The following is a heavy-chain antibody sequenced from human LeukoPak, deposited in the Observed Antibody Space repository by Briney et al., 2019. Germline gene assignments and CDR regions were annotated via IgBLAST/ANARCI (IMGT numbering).Heavy chain of an antibody. J-gene: IGHJ4*02. CDR2: ISGSGGGT. D-gene: IGHD6-13*01. V-gene: IGHV3-23*01. Sequence: GGSLRLSCAASGFTFSSYAMSWVRQAPGKGLEWVSGISGSGGGTYYADSVKGRLTISRDTSKNTLYLQMNSLRAEDTAVYSCVKGMAAAGIFDYWGQGTLVTVSS. CDR1: GFTFSSYA. CDR3: VKGMAAAGIFDY.